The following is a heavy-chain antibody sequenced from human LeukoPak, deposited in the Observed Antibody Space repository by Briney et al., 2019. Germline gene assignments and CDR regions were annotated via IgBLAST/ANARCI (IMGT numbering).Heavy chain of an antibody. CDR3: ARHNCSTWANWFDP. D-gene: IGHD6-13*01. J-gene: IGHJ5*02. CDR1: GGSISSFY. CDR2: IYYSGST. Sequence: TPQRLSPTCTVSGGSISSFYWSWIREPPGKGLGWNGEIYYSGSTNYNPSPNRRVTISLNTSQTHLSPKLRSVTAAATAVYYCARHNCSTWANWFDPWGQGTLVTVSS. V-gene: IGHV4-59*08.